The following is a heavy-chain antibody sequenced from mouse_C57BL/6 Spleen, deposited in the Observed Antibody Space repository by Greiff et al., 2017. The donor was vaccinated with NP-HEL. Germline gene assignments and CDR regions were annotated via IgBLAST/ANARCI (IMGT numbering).Heavy chain of an antibody. Sequence: VQLHQSGAELARPGASVKMSCKASGYTFTSYTMHWVKQRPGQGLEWIGYINPSSGYTKYNQKFKDKATLTADKSSSTAYMQLSSLTSEDSAVYYCAGGGYSNYPYWGQGTLVTVSA. V-gene: IGHV1-4*01. CDR1: GYTFTSYT. CDR3: AGGGYSNYPY. D-gene: IGHD2-5*01. CDR2: INPSSGYT. J-gene: IGHJ3*01.